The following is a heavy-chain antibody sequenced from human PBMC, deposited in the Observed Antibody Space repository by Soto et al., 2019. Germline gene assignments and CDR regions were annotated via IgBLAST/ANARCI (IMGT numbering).Heavy chain of an antibody. Sequence: GSLRLSCAASGFSFSDFYMSWIRQAPGKGLEWISYISSSGSHTPYADSVKGRFTISRDNAKNSVYLQMNSLRAEDTAVYYCARVGSTSAAGVLDYWGLGTLVTVPS. V-gene: IGHV3-11*06. CDR2: ISSSGSHT. CDR3: ARVGSTSAAGVLDY. J-gene: IGHJ4*02. CDR1: GFSFSDFY. D-gene: IGHD6-13*01.